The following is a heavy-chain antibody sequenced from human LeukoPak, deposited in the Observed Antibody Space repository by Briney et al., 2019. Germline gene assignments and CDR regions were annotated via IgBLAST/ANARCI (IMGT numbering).Heavy chain of an antibody. CDR3: ARRADRVSGYDGYYYYGMDV. V-gene: IGHV4-39*01. J-gene: IGHJ6*02. Sequence: SETLSLTCTVSGGSISSNSYYWGWIRQPPAKGLEWIGSVYYSGSTYYNPSLKSRVTISVDTSKSQFSLKLSSVTAADTAVYYCARRADRVSGYDGYYYYGMDVWGQGTTVTVSS. D-gene: IGHD5-12*01. CDR2: VYYSGST. CDR1: GGSISSNSYY.